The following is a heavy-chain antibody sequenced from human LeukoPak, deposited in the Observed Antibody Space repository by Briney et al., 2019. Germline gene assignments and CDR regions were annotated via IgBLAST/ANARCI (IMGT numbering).Heavy chain of an antibody. D-gene: IGHD6-13*01. CDR1: GFTFSSYD. V-gene: IGHV3-23*01. CDR3: AKDASSSWRWGAFDI. CDR2: ITGSGSST. Sequence: GGALRLSCAASGFTFSSYDMTWVRQAPGKGLEWVSSITGSGSSTYYADSVKGRFTISRDSSKNTLYLQMNSLRAEDTAVYYYAKDASSSWRWGAFDIWGQGTMVTVSS. J-gene: IGHJ3*02.